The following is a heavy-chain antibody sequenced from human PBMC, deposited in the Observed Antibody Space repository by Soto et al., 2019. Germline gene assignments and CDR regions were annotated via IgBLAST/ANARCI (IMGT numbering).Heavy chain of an antibody. Sequence: EVQLLESGGGLVQPGGSLRLSCAASGFTFSSYAMSWARQAPGKGLEWVSAISGSGGSTYYADSVKGRFTISRDNSKNTLYQQMNSLRAEDTAVYYCAKPRGSYRYVFDYWGQGTLVTVSS. CDR1: GFTFSSYA. J-gene: IGHJ4*02. CDR3: AKPRGSYRYVFDY. V-gene: IGHV3-23*01. CDR2: ISGSGGST. D-gene: IGHD3-16*02.